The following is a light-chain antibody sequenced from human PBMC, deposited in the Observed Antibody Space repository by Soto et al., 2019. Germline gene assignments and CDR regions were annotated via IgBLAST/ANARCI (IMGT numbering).Light chain of an antibody. CDR1: QSISSW. Sequence: DIQMTQSPSTLSASVGDRVTITCRASQSISSWLAWYQQKPGKAPKLLIYDASSLESGVPSRFSGSGCGTEFTLTLSSLQPDDFATYYCQQYNSFLTFGPGTKVDIK. CDR2: DAS. V-gene: IGKV1-5*01. CDR3: QQYNSFLT. J-gene: IGKJ3*01.